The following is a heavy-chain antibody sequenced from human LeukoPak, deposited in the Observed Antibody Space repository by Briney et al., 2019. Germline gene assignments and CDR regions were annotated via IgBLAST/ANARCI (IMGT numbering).Heavy chain of an antibody. D-gene: IGHD3-9*01. CDR1: GGSFSGYY. Sequence: PSETLSLTXAVYGGSFSGYYWSWIRQPPGKGLEWIGEINHSGSTNYNPSLKSRVTISVDTSKNQFSLKLSSVTAADTAVYYCARGRDYDILTGLRDWGQGTLVTVSS. J-gene: IGHJ4*02. CDR3: ARGRDYDILTGLRD. CDR2: INHSGST. V-gene: IGHV4-34*01.